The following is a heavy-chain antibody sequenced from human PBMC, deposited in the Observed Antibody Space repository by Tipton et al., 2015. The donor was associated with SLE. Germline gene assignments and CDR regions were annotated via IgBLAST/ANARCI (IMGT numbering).Heavy chain of an antibody. CDR1: GGSISSSSYY. J-gene: IGHJ3*02. CDR3: AGGGVATMGGYAFEI. CDR2: IYFSGKT. V-gene: IGHV4-39*01. Sequence: TLSLTCTVSGGSISSSSYYWGWIRQPPGKGLEWIGTIYFSGKTFYNPSLKSRVTISVDTSKNQVSLKLSSVTAADTAVYYCAGGGVATMGGYAFEIWGQGTMVTVSS. D-gene: IGHD5-12*01.